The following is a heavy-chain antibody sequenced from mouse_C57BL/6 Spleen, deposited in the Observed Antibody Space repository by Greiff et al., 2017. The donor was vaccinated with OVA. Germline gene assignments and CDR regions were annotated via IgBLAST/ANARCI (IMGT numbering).Heavy chain of an antibody. CDR2: IDPENGDT. CDR1: GFNIKDDY. Sequence: EVQLQQSGAELVRPGASVKLSCTASGFNIKDDYMHWVKQRPEQGMEWIGWIDPENGDTEYASKFQGKATITADTSSNTAYLQLSSLTSEDTAVYYCTTLYYGRVYFDYWGQGTTLTVSS. CDR3: TTLYYGRVYFDY. V-gene: IGHV14-4*01. J-gene: IGHJ2*01. D-gene: IGHD1-1*01.